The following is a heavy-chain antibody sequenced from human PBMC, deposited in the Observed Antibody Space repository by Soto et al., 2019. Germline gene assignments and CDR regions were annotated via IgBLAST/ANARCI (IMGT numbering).Heavy chain of an antibody. D-gene: IGHD3-22*01. Sequence: TSETLSLTCTVSGGSISSYYWSWIRQPPGKGLEWIGYIYYSGSTNYNPSLKSRVTISVDTSKNQFSLKLSSVTAADTAVYYCARDKKSYYYDSSGPRVSYYGMDVWGQGTTVTASS. V-gene: IGHV4-59*01. CDR1: GGSISSYY. J-gene: IGHJ6*02. CDR3: ARDKKSYYYDSSGPRVSYYGMDV. CDR2: IYYSGST.